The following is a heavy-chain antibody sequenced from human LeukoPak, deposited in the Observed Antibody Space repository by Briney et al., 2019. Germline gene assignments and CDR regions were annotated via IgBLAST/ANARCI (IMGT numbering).Heavy chain of an antibody. Sequence: SETLSLTCAVYGGSLTGYSWTWIRQPPGKGLEWVGEINHGGTTNYNLSLRSRVTISVDTSKNQFSLKLRSVIAADTAVYYCARETSSVHSNAGPPFDYWGQGTLVTVSS. CDR3: ARETSSVHSNAGPPFDY. D-gene: IGHD2-15*01. V-gene: IGHV4-34*01. CDR1: GGSLTGYS. J-gene: IGHJ4*02. CDR2: INHGGTT.